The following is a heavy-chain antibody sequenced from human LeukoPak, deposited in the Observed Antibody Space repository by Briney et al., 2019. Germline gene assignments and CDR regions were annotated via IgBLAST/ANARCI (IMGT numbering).Heavy chain of an antibody. Sequence: SETLSVTCTVSGGSISSYYWSWIRQPPGEGLEWIGYIYYSGSTNYNPSLKSRVTISVDTSKNQFSLKLSSVTAADTAVYYCARVGCSGGSCYSDAFDIWGQGTMVTVSS. CDR2: IYYSGST. CDR3: ARVGCSGGSCYSDAFDI. V-gene: IGHV4-59*01. J-gene: IGHJ3*02. CDR1: GGSISSYY. D-gene: IGHD2-15*01.